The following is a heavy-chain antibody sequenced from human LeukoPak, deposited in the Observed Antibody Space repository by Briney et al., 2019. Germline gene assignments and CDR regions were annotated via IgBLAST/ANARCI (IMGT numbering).Heavy chain of an antibody. J-gene: IGHJ4*02. D-gene: IGHD3-16*01. V-gene: IGHV1-18*01. CDR2: ISAYNGNT. Sequence: ASVKVSCKASGYTFTSYGISWVRQAPGQGLEWMGWISAYNGNTNYAQKLQGRVTMTTDTSTSTAYMDLRSLRSDDTAVYYCARDRRMITFGGVIAYWGPGTLVTVSS. CDR3: ARDRRMITFGGVIAY. CDR1: GYTFTSYG.